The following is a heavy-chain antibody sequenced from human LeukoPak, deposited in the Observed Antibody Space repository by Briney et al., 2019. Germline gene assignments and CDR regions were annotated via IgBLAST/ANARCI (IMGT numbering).Heavy chain of an antibody. CDR2: ISYDGSNK. Sequence: GGSLRLSCAASGFTFSSYAMHWVRQAPGKGLEWVAVISYDGSNKYYADSVKGRFTISRDNSKNTLYLQMNSLRAEDTAVYYCARVVVVPAVRFDYWGQGTLVTVSS. CDR3: ARVVVVPAVRFDY. CDR1: GFTFSSYA. J-gene: IGHJ4*02. V-gene: IGHV3-30-3*01. D-gene: IGHD2-2*01.